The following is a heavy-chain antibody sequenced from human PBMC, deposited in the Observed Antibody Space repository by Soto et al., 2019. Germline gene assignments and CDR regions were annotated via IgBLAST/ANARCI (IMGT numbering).Heavy chain of an antibody. D-gene: IGHD1-26*01. Sequence: QVQLQESGPGLVKPSETLSLTCTVSGGSISSYYWNWIRQPPGKGLEWIGYIYYSGSTNYNPSLKSRVTISVDTSRNQFSLKLSSVTAADTAVDYCAGRWGGVFDIWGQGTMVTVSS. CDR2: IYYSGST. CDR1: GGSISSYY. J-gene: IGHJ3*02. CDR3: AGRWGGVFDI. V-gene: IGHV4-59*08.